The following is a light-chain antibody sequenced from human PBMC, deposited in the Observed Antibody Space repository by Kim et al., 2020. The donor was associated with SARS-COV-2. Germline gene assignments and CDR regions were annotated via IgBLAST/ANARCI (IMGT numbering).Light chain of an antibody. Sequence: GDRVTITCRASQSISSSLAWYQLKPXKAPKLLIYGASTLQSGVPSKFSGSGSGTEFTLTISSLQPDDFATYYCQQYSLSPTFGQGTKVDIK. CDR3: QQYSLSPT. J-gene: IGKJ1*01. CDR1: QSISSS. V-gene: IGKV1-5*01. CDR2: GAS.